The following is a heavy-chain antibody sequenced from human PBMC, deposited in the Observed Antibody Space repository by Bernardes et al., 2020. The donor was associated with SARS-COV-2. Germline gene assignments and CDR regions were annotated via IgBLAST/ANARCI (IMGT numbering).Heavy chain of an antibody. CDR3: AKDYSVIGQAVYYYGLDV. Sequence: GGSLRLSCAASGFTFSSYAMSWVRQAPGKGLEWVSTISGSGDATYYADSVKGRFTISRDNSKNTLYLQMNSLRAEDTDVYYCAKDYSVIGQAVYYYGLDVWGQGTTVTVSS. J-gene: IGHJ6*02. D-gene: IGHD4-4*01. CDR2: ISGSGDAT. CDR1: GFTFSSYA. V-gene: IGHV3-23*01.